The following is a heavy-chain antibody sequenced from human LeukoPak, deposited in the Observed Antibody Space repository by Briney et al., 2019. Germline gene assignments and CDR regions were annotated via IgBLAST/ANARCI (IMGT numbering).Heavy chain of an antibody. J-gene: IGHJ6*02. CDR3: AKQFVRTVTTGYYYYYAMDV. CDR1: GFTFSSYA. Sequence: GGSLRLSCAASGFTFSSYAMSWVRQAPGKGLEWVSAISGSGGSTYYADSVKGRFTISRDNSKNTLYLQMNSLRAEDTAVFYCAKQFVRTVTTGYYYYYAMDVWGQGTTVTVSS. V-gene: IGHV3-23*01. CDR2: ISGSGGST. D-gene: IGHD4-17*01.